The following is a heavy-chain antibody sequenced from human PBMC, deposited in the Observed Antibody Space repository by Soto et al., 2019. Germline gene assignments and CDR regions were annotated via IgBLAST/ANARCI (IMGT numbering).Heavy chain of an antibody. CDR3: ARARDCSGGSCYYYYYYGIDV. J-gene: IGHJ6*02. D-gene: IGHD2-15*01. V-gene: IGHV1-69*13. Sequence: SVKVSCKASGGTFSSYAISWVRQAPGQGLEWMGGIIPIFGTANYAQKFQGRVTITADESTSTAYMELSSLRSEDTAVYYCARARDCSGGSCYYYYYYGIDVRSQATTRTASS. CDR1: GGTFSSYA. CDR2: IIPIFGTA.